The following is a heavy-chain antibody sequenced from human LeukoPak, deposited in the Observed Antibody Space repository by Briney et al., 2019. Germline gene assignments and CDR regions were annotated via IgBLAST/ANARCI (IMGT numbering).Heavy chain of an antibody. D-gene: IGHD3-10*01. CDR1: GGSISSYY. Sequence: NPSETLSLTCTVSGGSISSYYWSWIRQPAGKGLEWIGRIYTSGSTNYNPSLKSRVTISVDTSKNQFSLKLSSVTAADTAVYYCARDFRWFGEFPHAFDIWGQGTMVTVSS. J-gene: IGHJ3*02. V-gene: IGHV4-4*07. CDR3: ARDFRWFGEFPHAFDI. CDR2: IYTSGST.